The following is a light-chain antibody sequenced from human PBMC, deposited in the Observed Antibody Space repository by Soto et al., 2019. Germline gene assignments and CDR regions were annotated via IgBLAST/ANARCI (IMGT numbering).Light chain of an antibody. CDR1: QSVRDN. CDR3: QHYNFWPHT. J-gene: IGKJ2*01. V-gene: IGKV3-15*01. Sequence: TQSPSTLAVSPGEGATLSCRASQSVRDNLAWYQQKPGQAPRLLIYRASTRATGVPARVSGSGSGTEFTLTISSLQSEDVSVYLCQHYNFWPHTFGQGTKVDIK. CDR2: RAS.